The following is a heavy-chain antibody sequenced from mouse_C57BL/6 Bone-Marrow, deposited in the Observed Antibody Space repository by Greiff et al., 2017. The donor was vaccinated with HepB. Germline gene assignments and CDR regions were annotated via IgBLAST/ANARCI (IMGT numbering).Heavy chain of an antibody. Sequence: VMLVESGPGLVQPSQSLSITCTVSGFSLTSYGVHWVRQSPGKGLEWLGVIWSGGSTDYNAAFISRLSISKDNSKSQVFFKMNSLQADDTAIYYCASRIYDGYYVPFAYWGQGTLVTVSA. D-gene: IGHD2-3*01. J-gene: IGHJ3*01. CDR3: ASRIYDGYYVPFAY. CDR2: IWSGGST. CDR1: GFSLTSYG. V-gene: IGHV2-2*01.